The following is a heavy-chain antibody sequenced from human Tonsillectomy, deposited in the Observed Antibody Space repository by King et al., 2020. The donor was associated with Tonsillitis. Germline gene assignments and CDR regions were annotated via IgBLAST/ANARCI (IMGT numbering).Heavy chain of an antibody. D-gene: IGHD3-3*01. Sequence: QLQESGTGLVKPSETLSLTCTVSGGSISRYYWSWIRQPPGKGLTWVGYIYFSGGTKYNPTLKSRVTISVDTANNKLSLKLSSVTAEYTAVYYCARHGYYDFWSGAHYYMDVWGKGTTVTVSS. CDR2: IYFSGGT. CDR3: ARHGYYDFWSGAHYYMDV. V-gene: IGHV4-59*08. CDR1: GGSISRYY. J-gene: IGHJ6*03.